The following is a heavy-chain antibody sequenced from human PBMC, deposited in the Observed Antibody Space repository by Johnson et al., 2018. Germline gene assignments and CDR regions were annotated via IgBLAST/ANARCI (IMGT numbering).Heavy chain of an antibody. D-gene: IGHD6-19*01. Sequence: QVQLVQSGGGVVQPGRSLRLSCAASGFTFSSYGMHWVRQAPGKGLEWVAVISSDGSNKYYADSVKGRFTFSRDNPRTTLYLQMNSLRAEDTAGYYWWKGDSGWSFQHWGQGTLVTVSS. CDR2: ISSDGSNK. CDR3: WKGDSGWSFQH. J-gene: IGHJ1*01. CDR1: GFTFSSYG. V-gene: IGHV3-30*18.